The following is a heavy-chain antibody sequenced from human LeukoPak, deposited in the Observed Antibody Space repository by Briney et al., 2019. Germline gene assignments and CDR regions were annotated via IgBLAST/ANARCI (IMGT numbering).Heavy chain of an antibody. V-gene: IGHV4-59*08. D-gene: IGHD3-3*01. CDR2: IYYSGST. J-gene: IGHJ4*02. Sequence: SETLSLTCTVSGRSISSYYWSWIRQPPGKGLEWIGYIYYSGSTNYNPSLKSRVTISVDTSKNQFSLKLSSVTAADTAVYYCARFPRYDFWNWGQGTLVTVSS. CDR3: ARFPRYDFWN. CDR1: GRSISSYY.